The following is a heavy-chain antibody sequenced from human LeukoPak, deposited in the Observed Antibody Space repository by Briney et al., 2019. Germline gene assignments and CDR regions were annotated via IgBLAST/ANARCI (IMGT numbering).Heavy chain of an antibody. CDR1: GFTFSSYG. CDR3: AKEGKYSSSSLDY. Sequence: TGGSLRLSCAASGFTFSSYGMHWVRQAPGKGLEWVAFIRYEGSNKYYADSVKGRFTISRDNSKNTLYLQMNSLRAEDTAVYYCAKEGKYSSSSLDYWGQGTLVTVSS. V-gene: IGHV3-30*02. CDR2: IRYEGSNK. J-gene: IGHJ4*02. D-gene: IGHD6-6*01.